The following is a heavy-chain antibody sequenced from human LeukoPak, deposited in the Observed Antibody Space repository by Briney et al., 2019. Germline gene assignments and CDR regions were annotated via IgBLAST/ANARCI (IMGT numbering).Heavy chain of an antibody. CDR1: GFTFSNYN. CDR3: ARSPDGYSYGYLY. V-gene: IGHV3-48*04. Sequence: GGSLRLSCAASGFTFSNYNINWVRQAPGKGLEWVSYISSSRSTIYYADSVKGRFTISRDNAKNSLYLQMNSLRAEDTAVYYCARSPDGYSYGYLYWGQGTLVTVSS. CDR2: ISSSRSTI. J-gene: IGHJ4*02. D-gene: IGHD5-18*01.